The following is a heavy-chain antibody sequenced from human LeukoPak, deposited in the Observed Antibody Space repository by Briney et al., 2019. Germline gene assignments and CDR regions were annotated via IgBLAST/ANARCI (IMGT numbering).Heavy chain of an antibody. D-gene: IGHD3-10*01. V-gene: IGHV3-53*01. J-gene: IGHJ4*02. CDR1: GFTVSSNY. CDR3: ARVKYYYGSGPFDY. Sequence: PGGSLRLSCAASGFTVSSNYMSWVRQAPGKGLEWVSVIYSGGSTYYADSVKGRFTISRDNSKNTLYLQMNSLRAEDTAVYYCARVKYYYGSGPFDYWGQGTLVTVSS. CDR2: IYSGGST.